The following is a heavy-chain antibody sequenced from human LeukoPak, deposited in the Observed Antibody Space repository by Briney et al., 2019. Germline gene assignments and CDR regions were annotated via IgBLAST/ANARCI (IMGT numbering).Heavy chain of an antibody. CDR1: GFTFDDYA. D-gene: IGHD1-26*01. Sequence: GGSLRLSCAASGFTFDDYAMHWVRQAPGKGLEWVSLISGDGGSTYYADSVKGRFTISRDNSKNTLYLQMNSLRAEDTAVYYCARSPAIRGAADAFDIWGQGTMVTVSS. J-gene: IGHJ3*02. CDR3: ARSPAIRGAADAFDI. V-gene: IGHV3-43*02. CDR2: ISGDGGST.